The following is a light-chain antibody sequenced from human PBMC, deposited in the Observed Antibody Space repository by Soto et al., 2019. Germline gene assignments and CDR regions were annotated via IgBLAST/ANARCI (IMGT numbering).Light chain of an antibody. CDR1: QSIRTY. V-gene: IGKV1-39*01. CDR2: AAS. J-gene: IGKJ2*01. CDR3: QQSLSTPRT. Sequence: DIQMTQSSSSLSASVGDSVTITCRASQSIRTYLNWYQQKPGKAPKLLIYAASKLQSGVSSRFSGSGSGTDFTLTISSLQPEDFATYYCQQSLSTPRTFGQGTKLEIK.